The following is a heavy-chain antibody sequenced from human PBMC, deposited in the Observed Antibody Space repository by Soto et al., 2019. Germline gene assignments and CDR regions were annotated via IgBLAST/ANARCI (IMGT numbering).Heavy chain of an antibody. V-gene: IGHV4-31*03. CDR1: DGSISSGGYY. D-gene: IGHD1-26*01. CDR2: IYYSGST. J-gene: IGHJ4*02. Sequence: PSETLSLTCTVSDGSISSGGYYWSWIRQHPGKGLEWIGYIYYSGSTYYNPSLKSRVTISVDTSKNQFSLKLSSVTAADTAVYYCARAVEGATPDYWGQGTLVTVSS. CDR3: ARAVEGATPDY.